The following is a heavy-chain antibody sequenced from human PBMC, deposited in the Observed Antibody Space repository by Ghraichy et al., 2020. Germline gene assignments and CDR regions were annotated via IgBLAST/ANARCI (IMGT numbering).Heavy chain of an antibody. CDR3: ARDHDPYDSWSGYHY. CDR1: GFTFSSYW. Sequence: GGSLRLSCAASGFTFSSYWMSWVRQAPGKGLEWVANMKQDGSEKYYVDSVKGRFTISRDNAKNSLYLKMNSLRAEDTAVYYCARDHDPYDSWSGYHYWGQGTLVTVSS. V-gene: IGHV3-7*01. CDR2: MKQDGSEK. D-gene: IGHD3-3*01. J-gene: IGHJ4*02.